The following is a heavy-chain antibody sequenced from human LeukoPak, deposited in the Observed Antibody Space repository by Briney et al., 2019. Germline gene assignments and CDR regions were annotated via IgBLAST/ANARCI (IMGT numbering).Heavy chain of an antibody. V-gene: IGHV4-39*01. CDR2: IYYSGST. D-gene: IGHD3-22*01. CDR3: ARGRYYYDSSGYYEGGWFDP. CDR1: GGSISSSSYY. Sequence: SETLSLTCTVSGGSISSSSYYWGWIRQPPGKGLEWIGSIYYSGSTYYNPSLKSRVTISVDTSKNQFSLKLSSVTAADTAVYYCARGRYYYDSSGYYEGGWFDPWGQGTLVTVSS. J-gene: IGHJ5*02.